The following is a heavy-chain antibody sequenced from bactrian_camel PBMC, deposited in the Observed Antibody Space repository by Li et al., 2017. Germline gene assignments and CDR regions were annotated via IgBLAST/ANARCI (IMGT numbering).Heavy chain of an antibody. CDR2: LYTDDPTA. CDR3: AATEGPQFRCAAGGSGWKTYKY. CDR1: GDEGAPLC. V-gene: IGHV3S54*01. Sequence: HVQLVESGGGSVQAGGSLKLSCELSGDEGAPLCMGWFRQAPGMEREGVAALYTDDPTAAYVDSVKGRFTISQENAKNTVYLQMNSLKPEDTGMYYCAATEGPQFRCAAGGSGWKTYKYWGQGTQVTVS. J-gene: IGHJ4*01. D-gene: IGHD2*01.